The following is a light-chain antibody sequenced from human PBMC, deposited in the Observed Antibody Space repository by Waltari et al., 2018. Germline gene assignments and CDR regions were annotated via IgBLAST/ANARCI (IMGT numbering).Light chain of an antibody. J-gene: IGLJ3*02. Sequence: SSELAQDPAVSVALGQTVTITCRGDTLRNFYATWYQQKPGKAPLLVIYGQNNRPSGLPDRFAGSNSGTTASLTISETRAEDEADDYCNGRDISGNHVLFGGGTKLTV. CDR3: NGRDISGNHVL. CDR2: GQN. CDR1: TLRNFY. V-gene: IGLV3-19*01.